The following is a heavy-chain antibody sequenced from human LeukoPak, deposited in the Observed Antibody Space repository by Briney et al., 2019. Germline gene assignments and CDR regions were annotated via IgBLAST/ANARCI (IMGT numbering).Heavy chain of an antibody. V-gene: IGHV4-34*01. J-gene: IGHJ4*02. CDR3: ARVNVGFDSSGYYPTTFDY. CDR1: GGSFSGYY. Sequence: SETLSLTCAVYGGSFSGYYWSWIRQPPGKGLEWIGEINHSGSTNYNPSLKSRVTISVDTSKNQFSLKLSSVTAADTAVYYCARVNVGFDSSGYYPTTFDYWGQGTLVTVSS. CDR2: INHSGST. D-gene: IGHD3-22*01.